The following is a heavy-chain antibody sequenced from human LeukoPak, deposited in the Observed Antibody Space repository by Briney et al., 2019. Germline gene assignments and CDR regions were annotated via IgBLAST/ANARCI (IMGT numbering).Heavy chain of an antibody. D-gene: IGHD4-17*01. Sequence: ASVKVSCKASGGTFSDNAVSFIRQAPGQGLEWMGGFIPILGTPSYAQKFQGRVSITADESTSTAYMELTSLRSDDTAVYYCARGGTVLRPNSPYDYWGQGTLVTVSS. J-gene: IGHJ4*02. V-gene: IGHV1-69*13. CDR2: FIPILGTP. CDR1: GGTFSDNA. CDR3: ARGGTVLRPNSPYDY.